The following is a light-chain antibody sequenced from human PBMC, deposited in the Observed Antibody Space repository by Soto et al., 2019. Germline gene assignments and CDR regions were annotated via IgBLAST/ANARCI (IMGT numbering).Light chain of an antibody. CDR2: AAS. J-gene: IGKJ2*01. CDR3: QQYNNRPPET. V-gene: IGKV3-15*01. CDR1: QSVNSN. Sequence: EIVMTPSPAPLDVAPGETAPLSCMAIQSVNSNLAWYKQQPGQAPRLLIYAASTRATGIPARFSGSGSGTEFTLTISSRQSEECASYYCQQYNNRPPETVGQGTKLE.